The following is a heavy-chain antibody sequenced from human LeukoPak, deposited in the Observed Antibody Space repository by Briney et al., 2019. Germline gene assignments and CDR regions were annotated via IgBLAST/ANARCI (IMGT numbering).Heavy chain of an antibody. CDR3: ARHRPPRGLDY. V-gene: IGHV4-59*08. J-gene: IGHJ4*02. CDR2: IYYSGST. CDR1: GGSISSYY. Sequence: PSETLSLTCTVSGGSISSYYWSWTRQPPGKGLEWIGYIYYSGSTNYNPSLKSRVTISVDTSKNQFSLKLSSVTAADTAVYYCARHRPPRGLDYWGQGTLVTVSS. D-gene: IGHD6-6*01.